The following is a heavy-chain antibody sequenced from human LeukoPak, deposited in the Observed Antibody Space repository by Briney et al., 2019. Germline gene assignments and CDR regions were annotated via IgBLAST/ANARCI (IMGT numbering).Heavy chain of an antibody. Sequence: SVKVSCSASGYTFTSYGISWVRQAPGQGLEWMGWISAYNGNTNYAQKFQGRVTMTRDTSISTAYMELSRLRSDDTAVYYCASMFWSLQQPTSSYFDYWGQGTLVTVSS. CDR1: GYTFTSYG. D-gene: IGHD6-13*01. CDR3: ASMFWSLQQPTSSYFDY. V-gene: IGHV1-18*01. J-gene: IGHJ4*02. CDR2: ISAYNGNT.